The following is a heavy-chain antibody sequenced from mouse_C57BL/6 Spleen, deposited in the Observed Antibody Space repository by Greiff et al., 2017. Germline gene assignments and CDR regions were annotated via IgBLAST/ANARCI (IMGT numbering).Heavy chain of an antibody. V-gene: IGHV1-81*01. CDR1: GYTFTSYG. D-gene: IGHD1-1*01. Sequence: VQLQQSGAELARPGASVKLSCKASGYTFTSYGISWVKQRTGQGLEWIGEIYPRSGNTYYNEKFKGKATLTADKSSSTAYMELRSLTSEDSAVYFCARGCYGSTYDAMDYWGQGTSVTVSS. J-gene: IGHJ4*01. CDR3: ARGCYGSTYDAMDY. CDR2: IYPRSGNT.